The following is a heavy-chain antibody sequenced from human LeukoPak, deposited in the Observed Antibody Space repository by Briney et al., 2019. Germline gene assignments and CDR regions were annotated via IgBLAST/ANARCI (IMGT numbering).Heavy chain of an antibody. CDR2: ISSTSTYI. CDR3: ARGTLFLSSGWLDDS. V-gene: IGHV3-21*01. D-gene: IGHD6-19*01. Sequence: GGYLRLSCAASGITFNTYCMNWVRQAPGMGLEWVSSISSTSTYIYYADSVNGRITISRDNAKNSLCLQMNSLRAEETAVYYCARGTLFLSSGWLDDSWGQGTLVTVSS. J-gene: IGHJ5*01. CDR1: GITFNTYC.